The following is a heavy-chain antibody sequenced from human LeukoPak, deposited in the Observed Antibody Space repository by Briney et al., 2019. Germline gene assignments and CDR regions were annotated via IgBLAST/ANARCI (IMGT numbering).Heavy chain of an antibody. V-gene: IGHV4-39*07. CDR1: GGSISSSSYY. CDR3: ARRRRDGYNYDFDY. Sequence: PSETLSLTCTVSGGSISSSSYYWGWIRQPPGKGLEWIGSIYYSGSTNYNPSLKSRVTISVDTSKNQFSLKLSSVTAADTAVYYCARRRRDGYNYDFDYWGQGTLVTVSS. D-gene: IGHD5-24*01. CDR2: IYYSGST. J-gene: IGHJ4*02.